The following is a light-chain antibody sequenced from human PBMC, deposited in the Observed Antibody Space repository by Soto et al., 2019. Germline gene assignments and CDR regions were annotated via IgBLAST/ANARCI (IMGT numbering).Light chain of an antibody. J-gene: IGLJ2*01. V-gene: IGLV1-47*02. CDR2: SNN. Sequence: QSVLTQPPSASGTPGQRVTISCSGSSSNIGTNYVYWYQQLPGTAPKLLIYSNNQRPSGVPDRFSGSKSGTSASLAISGLRSEDEADCYCAAWDDSLRGPVFGGGTKLTVL. CDR3: AAWDDSLRGPV. CDR1: SSNIGTNY.